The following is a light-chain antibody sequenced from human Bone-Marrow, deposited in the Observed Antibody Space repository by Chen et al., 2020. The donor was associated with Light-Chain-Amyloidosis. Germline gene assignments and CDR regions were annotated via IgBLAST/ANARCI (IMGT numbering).Light chain of an antibody. CDR1: NIGSTS. V-gene: IGLV3-21*02. Sequence: SYVLTQPSSVSVAPGQEATIACGGNNIGSTSVHWYPQTPGQAPLLVVYYDSDRPSGIPELLSGSNSGNTATLTISRVEAGDEADYYCQVWDRSSDRPVFGGGTKLTVL. CDR2: YDS. CDR3: QVWDRSSDRPV. J-gene: IGLJ3*02.